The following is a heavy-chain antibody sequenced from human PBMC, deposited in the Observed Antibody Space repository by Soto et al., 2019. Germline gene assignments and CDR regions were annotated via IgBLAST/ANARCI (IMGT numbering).Heavy chain of an antibody. CDR3: ARRSGLREGNFYYYLDI. J-gene: IGHJ6*03. Sequence: GESLKISCKGSGFSFSSYWIAWVRQMPGKGLECMGIILPGHSDIRYSPSFQGQVTISADNSISTAYLEWSSLKASDTAMYFCARRSGLREGNFYYYLDIWGNGTTVTVSS. CDR2: ILPGHSDI. D-gene: IGHD4-17*01. CDR1: GFSFSSYW. V-gene: IGHV5-51*01.